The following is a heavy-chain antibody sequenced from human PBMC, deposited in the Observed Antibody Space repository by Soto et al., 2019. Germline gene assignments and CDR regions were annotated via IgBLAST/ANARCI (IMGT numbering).Heavy chain of an antibody. CDR3: ARVRKYYFDY. Sequence: SETLSLTCTVSGGSISSGDYCWSGIRQPPGKGLEWIGYIYYSGSTYYNPSLKSRVTISVDTSKNQFSLKLSSVTAADTAVYYCARVRKYYFDYWGQGTLVTVSS. CDR2: IYYSGST. J-gene: IGHJ4*02. V-gene: IGHV4-30-4*01. CDR1: GGSISSGDYC.